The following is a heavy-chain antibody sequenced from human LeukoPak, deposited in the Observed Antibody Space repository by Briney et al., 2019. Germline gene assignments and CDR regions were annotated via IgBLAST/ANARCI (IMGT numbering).Heavy chain of an antibody. V-gene: IGHV3-7*03. CDR2: IKEDGSER. J-gene: IGHJ4*02. CDR3: ARSTMVAPLDY. CDR1: AFIFSGHW. Sequence: SGGSLRLSCEGSAFIFSGHWMNWVRQTPGKGLEWVASIKEDGSERQYVDSVKGRFSISRDNTKGSLFLQLNSLRAEDTAVYYCARSTMVAPLDYWGQGTLVTVSS. D-gene: IGHD3-10*01.